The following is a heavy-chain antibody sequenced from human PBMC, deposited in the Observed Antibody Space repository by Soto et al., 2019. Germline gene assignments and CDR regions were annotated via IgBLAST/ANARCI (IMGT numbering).Heavy chain of an antibody. CDR2: VYYGGAIFYSGNI. Sequence: SETLSLTCTVSGDSISSSNSHWGWARQPPGKGLEYIGSVYYGGAIFYSGNIYYNPSLKSRVTISVDTSKNQFSLRLSSVTAADTGVYYCVRYDRINMKPYSPEGFHIWGQGTMVTVSS. D-gene: IGHD3-3*02. V-gene: IGHV4-39*01. CDR1: GDSISSSNSH. J-gene: IGHJ3*02. CDR3: VRYDRINMKPYSPEGFHI.